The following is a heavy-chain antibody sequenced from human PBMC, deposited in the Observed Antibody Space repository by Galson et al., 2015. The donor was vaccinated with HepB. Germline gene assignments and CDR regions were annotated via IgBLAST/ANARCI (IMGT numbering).Heavy chain of an antibody. CDR1: GFSFRTYG. J-gene: IGHJ4*02. CDR3: AKDRIAVAGTGRYFDY. D-gene: IGHD6-19*01. Sequence: SLRLSCAASGFSFRTYGMSWVRQAPGKGLEWVSGISGSGGYTKYADSVKGRFTISRDNSKNTLYLQMNSLRTEDTAVYFCAKDRIAVAGTGRYFDYWGQGTLVTVSS. CDR2: ISGSGGYT. V-gene: IGHV3-23*01.